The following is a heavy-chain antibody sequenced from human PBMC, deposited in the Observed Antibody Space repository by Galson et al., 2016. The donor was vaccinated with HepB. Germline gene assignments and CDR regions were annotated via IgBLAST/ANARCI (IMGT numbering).Heavy chain of an antibody. D-gene: IGHD3-22*01. V-gene: IGHV3-21*01. CDR1: GFTFSRYS. CDR2: ISSTSVYI. J-gene: IGHJ3*02. Sequence: SLRLSCAASGFTFSRYSMNWVRQAPGKGLEWVSSISSTSVYIYHSDSVEGRFTISSDNAETAVYLQMNSLRAEDTAVYFCARTRGDYYSSRGYPTPDGFDIWGQGTMVTVSS. CDR3: ARTRGDYYSSRGYPTPDGFDI.